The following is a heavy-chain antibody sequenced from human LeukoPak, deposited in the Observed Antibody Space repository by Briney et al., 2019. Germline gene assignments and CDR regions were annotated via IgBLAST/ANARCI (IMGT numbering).Heavy chain of an antibody. Sequence: PSETLSLTCSVSGGSISSYHWSWIRQTPGKGLEWIGSIYYSGSTYYNPSLKSRVTISVDTSKNQFSLKLSSVTAADTAVYYCARVQRGDAFDIWGQGTMVTVSS. CDR2: IYYSGST. CDR1: GGSISSYH. D-gene: IGHD6-25*01. J-gene: IGHJ3*02. V-gene: IGHV4-59*12. CDR3: ARVQRGDAFDI.